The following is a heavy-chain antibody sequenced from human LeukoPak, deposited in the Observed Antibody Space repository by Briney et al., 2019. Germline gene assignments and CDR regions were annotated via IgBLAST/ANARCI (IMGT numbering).Heavy chain of an antibody. J-gene: IGHJ4*02. CDR1: EFTFSNYA. D-gene: IGHD3-22*01. CDR2: IRYDGSHK. CDR3: VKVPYFDSSGYHGY. Sequence: GGSLRLSCAASEFTFSNYAMHWVRQALGKGLEWVAFIRYDGSHKDYADPVKGRFTISRDNSKNTLYLQMNRLRAEDTAIYYCVKVPYFDSSGYHGYWGQGTLVTVSS. V-gene: IGHV3-30*02.